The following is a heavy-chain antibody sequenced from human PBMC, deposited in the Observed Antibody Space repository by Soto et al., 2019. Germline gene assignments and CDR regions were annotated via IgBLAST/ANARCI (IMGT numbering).Heavy chain of an antibody. V-gene: IGHV3-23*01. CDR3: ARDSITRVSSDVPGMDV. J-gene: IGHJ6*02. D-gene: IGHD3-16*01. CDR2: IGEGGFST. CDR1: GFTFSTYA. Sequence: QPGGSLRLSCAASGFTFSTYAMSWVRQAPGKGLEWVSVIGEGGFSTQYAASVKGRFTISRDNSKNMLYLQMNSLRSDDTAVYYCARDSITRVSSDVPGMDVWGQGTTVTVSS.